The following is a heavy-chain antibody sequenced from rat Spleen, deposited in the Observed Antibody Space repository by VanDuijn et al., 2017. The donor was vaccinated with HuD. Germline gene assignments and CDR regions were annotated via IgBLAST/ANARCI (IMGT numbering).Heavy chain of an antibody. CDR3: AACYDGTHYYFDS. D-gene: IGHD1-12*02. J-gene: IGHJ2*01. CDR1: GYSITSNY. Sequence: EVQLQESGPGLVKPSQSLSLTCSVTGYSITSNYWGWIRKFPGNKMEWIGHITYSGSTNDNPSLRSRISITRDTSKNQFFLQVNSVTTEDTATYYCAACYDGTHYYFDSWGQGVMVTVSS. V-gene: IGHV3-1*01. CDR2: ITYSGST.